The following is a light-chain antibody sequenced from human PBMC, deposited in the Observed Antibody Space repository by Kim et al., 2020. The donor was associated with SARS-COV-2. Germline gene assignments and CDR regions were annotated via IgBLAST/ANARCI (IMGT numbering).Light chain of an antibody. V-gene: IGKV3-15*01. Sequence: EIVMTQSPATLSVSSGERATLSCRASQSVTTKLAWYQQKPGQAPRLLIYGASARATGIPATFSGSGSETEFTLTISSLQSEDFAVYYCQQYSSWPLTFGGGTKVEI. CDR3: QQYSSWPLT. CDR2: GAS. J-gene: IGKJ4*01. CDR1: QSVTTK.